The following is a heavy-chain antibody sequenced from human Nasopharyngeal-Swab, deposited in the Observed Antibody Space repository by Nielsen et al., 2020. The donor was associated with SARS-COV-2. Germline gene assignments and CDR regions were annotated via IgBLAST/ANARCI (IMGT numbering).Heavy chain of an antibody. Sequence: WIRQPPGKGLEWMGRIDPSDSYTNYSPSFQGHVTISADKSISTAYLQWSSLKASDTAMYYCASTQAQDYYYGMDVWGQGTTVTVSS. V-gene: IGHV5-10-1*01. CDR3: ASTQAQDYYYGMDV. CDR2: IDPSDSYT. J-gene: IGHJ6*02. D-gene: IGHD5/OR15-5a*01.